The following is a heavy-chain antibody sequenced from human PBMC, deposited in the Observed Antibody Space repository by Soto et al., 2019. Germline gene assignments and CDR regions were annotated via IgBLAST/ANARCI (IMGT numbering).Heavy chain of an antibody. CDR3: ANAYDSSGPGCY. D-gene: IGHD3-22*01. Sequence: QVHLVESGGGVVQPGRSLRLSCVASGFSLSNYGMHWVRQAPGKGLEWVAVIWFDGSIKYYADSVKGRFTISRDNSKNTLDLQMNSLRAEDTAVYYCANAYDSSGPGCYWSQGTLFTFSA. V-gene: IGHV3-33*06. CDR1: GFSLSNYG. J-gene: IGHJ4*02. CDR2: IWFDGSIK.